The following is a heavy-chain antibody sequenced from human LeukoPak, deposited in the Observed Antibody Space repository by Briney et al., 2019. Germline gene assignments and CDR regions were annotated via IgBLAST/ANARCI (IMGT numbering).Heavy chain of an antibody. CDR3: ARVTYYYGSGSYYFDY. V-gene: IGHV3-23*01. CDR1: GFTFSSCD. D-gene: IGHD3-10*01. CDR2: TSSSGANT. Sequence: GVSLRLSCAASGFTFSSCDVSWVRQAPGEGLEWVSGTSSSGANTHYADSVRGRFTISRDNAKNSLYLQINSLRAEDTAVYYCARVTYYYGSGSYYFDYWGQGTLVTVSS. J-gene: IGHJ4*02.